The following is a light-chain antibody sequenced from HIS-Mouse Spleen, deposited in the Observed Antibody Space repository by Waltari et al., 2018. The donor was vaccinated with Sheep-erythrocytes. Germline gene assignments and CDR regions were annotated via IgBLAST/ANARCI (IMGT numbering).Light chain of an antibody. J-gene: IGKJ4*01. CDR3: QQYNSYSPLT. Sequence: DIQMTQSPSTLSASVGARVTITCRASKSISSWLAWYQQKPGKSPKLLIYKASSLESGVPSRFSGSGSGTEFTLTISSLQPDDFATYYCQQYNSYSPLTFGGGTKVEIK. CDR2: KAS. CDR1: KSISSW. V-gene: IGKV1-5*03.